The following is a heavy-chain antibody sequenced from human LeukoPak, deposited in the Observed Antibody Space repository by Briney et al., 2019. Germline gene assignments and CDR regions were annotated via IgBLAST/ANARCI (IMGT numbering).Heavy chain of an antibody. D-gene: IGHD6-6*01. V-gene: IGHV3-23*01. Sequence: GGSLRLSCAASGFTFSSYAVSWVRQAPGKGLEWVSAISGSGGSTYYADSVKGRFTISRDNSKNTLYLQMNSLRAEDTAVYYCAKDRQLVHWFDPWGQGTLVTVSS. CDR3: AKDRQLVHWFDP. CDR1: GFTFSSYA. CDR2: ISGSGGST. J-gene: IGHJ5*02.